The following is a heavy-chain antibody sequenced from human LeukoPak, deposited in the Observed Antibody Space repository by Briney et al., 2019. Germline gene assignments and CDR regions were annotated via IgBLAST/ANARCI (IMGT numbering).Heavy chain of an antibody. CDR2: ISGSGGST. V-gene: IGHV3-23*01. CDR1: GFTFSSYA. D-gene: IGHD3-22*01. CDR3: ARVPGYDSSGYFDY. J-gene: IGHJ4*02. Sequence: GGSLRLSCAASGFTFSSYAMSWVRQAPGKGLEWVSAISGSGGSTYYADSVKGRFTISRDNSKNTLYLQMSSLRAEDTAVYYCARVPGYDSSGYFDYWGQGTLVTVSS.